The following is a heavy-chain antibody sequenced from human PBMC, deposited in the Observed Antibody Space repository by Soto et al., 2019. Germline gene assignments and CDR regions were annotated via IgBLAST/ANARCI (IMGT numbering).Heavy chain of an antibody. J-gene: IGHJ5*02. CDR3: ARGIVVAPSRFDP. CDR1: GGSISSYY. D-gene: IGHD2-21*01. CDR2: IYHSGST. V-gene: IGHV4-59*01. Sequence: SETLSLTCTFSGGSISSYYWSLIRQPPGKGLEWIGYIYHSGSTNYNPSLKSRVTISVDTSKNQFSLKLSSVTAADTAVYYCARGIVVAPSRFDPWGQGTLVTVSS.